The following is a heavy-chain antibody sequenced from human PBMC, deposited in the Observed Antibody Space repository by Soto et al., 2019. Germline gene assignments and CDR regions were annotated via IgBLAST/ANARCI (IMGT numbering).Heavy chain of an antibody. CDR3: ANRRCGSGSYYLGFGP. Sequence: GGSLRLSCVASGFTFSSYGMHWVRQAPGKGLEWVAVISYDGSNKYYADSVKSPFTTSRDNSKNTLYLQMDGLRAEDTAVYYCANRRCGSGSYYLGFGPWGQGTLVTVCS. V-gene: IGHV3-30*18. J-gene: IGHJ5*02. CDR1: GFTFSSYG. D-gene: IGHD3-10*01. CDR2: ISYDGSNK.